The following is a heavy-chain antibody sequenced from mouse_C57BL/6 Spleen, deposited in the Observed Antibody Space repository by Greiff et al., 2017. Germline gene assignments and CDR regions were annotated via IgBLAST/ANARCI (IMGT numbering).Heavy chain of an antibody. V-gene: IGHV1-52*01. Sequence: QVQLKQPGAELVRPGSSVKLSCKASGYTFTSYWMHWVKQRPIQGLEWIGNIDPSDSETHYNQKFKDKATLTVDKSSSTAYMQLSSLTSEDSAVYYCARELTGHYSAMDYWGQGTSVTVSS. CDR3: ARELTGHYSAMDY. D-gene: IGHD4-1*01. CDR1: GYTFTSYW. J-gene: IGHJ4*01. CDR2: IDPSDSET.